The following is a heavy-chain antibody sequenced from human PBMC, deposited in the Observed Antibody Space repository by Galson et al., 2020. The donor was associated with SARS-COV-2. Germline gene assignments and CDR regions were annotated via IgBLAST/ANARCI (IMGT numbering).Heavy chain of an antibody. J-gene: IGHJ6*02. CDR2: INHSGSS. V-gene: IGHV4-34*01. Sequence: SETLSLTCAVYGGSFSGYYWTWIRQPPGKGLEWIGEINHSGSSNYNPSLKSRVTMSVDTSKNQFSLQLSSVTAADTGVYYCWKRNELVWFGQLLLSNYNYWMDVWGQGTTVTVSS. D-gene: IGHD3-10*01. CDR1: GGSFSGYY. CDR3: WKRNELVWFGQLLLSNYNYWMDV.